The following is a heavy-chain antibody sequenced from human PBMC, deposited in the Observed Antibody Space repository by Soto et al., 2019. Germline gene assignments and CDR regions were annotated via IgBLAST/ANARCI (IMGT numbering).Heavy chain of an antibody. CDR1: GFTFRSYH. J-gene: IGHJ5*02. D-gene: IGHD6-13*01. V-gene: IGHV3-30-3*02. CDR2: ISYDENNK. CDR3: AKAPRNSSSPPGFDP. Sequence: SLRLSCAASGFTFRSYHMHWVRQAPGKGLEWVASISYDENNKYYTDSVKGRFTISRDNSKNTLYLQMNSLRDEDTAVYYCAKAPRNSSSPPGFDPWGQGTLVTVSS.